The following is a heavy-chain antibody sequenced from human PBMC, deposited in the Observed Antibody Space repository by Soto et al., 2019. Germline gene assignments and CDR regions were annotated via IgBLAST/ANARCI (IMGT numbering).Heavy chain of an antibody. Sequence: PVGSQRHYCTASGFTFSNYGMHWVRQAPGTGLEWVAFIWFDGSIKYYADSVKGRFTISRDNSKNMLYLQMNSLRAEDTAVYYCARGPVTLLEYYFDYWGQGTLVTVSS. D-gene: IGHD3-3*02. J-gene: IGHJ4*02. V-gene: IGHV3-33*01. CDR1: GFTFSNYG. CDR2: IWFDGSIK. CDR3: ARGPVTLLEYYFDY.